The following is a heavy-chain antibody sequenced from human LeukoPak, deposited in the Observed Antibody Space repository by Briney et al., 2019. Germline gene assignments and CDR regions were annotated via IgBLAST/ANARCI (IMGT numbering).Heavy chain of an antibody. J-gene: IGHJ5*02. CDR1: GGSFNGYF. V-gene: IGHV4-34*01. Sequence: SETLSLTCAVYGGSFNGYFWSWIRQPPGKGLEWIGEINHSGSTNYNPSLKSRVTISVDTSKNQFSLKLSSVTAADTAVYYCARGDYGSGAFDPWGQGTLVTVSS. D-gene: IGHD3-10*01. CDR3: ARGDYGSGAFDP. CDR2: INHSGST.